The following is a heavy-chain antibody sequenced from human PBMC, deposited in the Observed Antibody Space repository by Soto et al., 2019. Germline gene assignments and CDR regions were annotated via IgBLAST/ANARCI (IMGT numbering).Heavy chain of an antibody. D-gene: IGHD2-15*01. CDR3: ARDYGHDCSGGRCYFYF. CDR1: GGTFSSYA. CDR2: ITPIFGTA. J-gene: IGHJ4*02. Sequence: SVKVSCKASGGTFSSYAISWVRQAPGQGLEWMGGITPIFGTANYAQKFQGRVTITADESTSTAHMELSSLRSEDTAVYYCARDYGHDCSGGRCYFYFWGQGTLVTVSS. V-gene: IGHV1-69*13.